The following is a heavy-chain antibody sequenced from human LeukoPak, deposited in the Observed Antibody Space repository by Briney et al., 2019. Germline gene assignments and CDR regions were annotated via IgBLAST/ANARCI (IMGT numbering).Heavy chain of an antibody. CDR1: GFTFSSYW. V-gene: IGHV3-74*01. Sequence: GGSLRLSCAASGFTFSSYWMHWVRQAPGKGLVWVSRINTDGSSTSYADSVKGRFTISRDNAKNTLYLQMNSLRAEDTAVYYCARVFFWSGYYIQDAFDIWGQGTMVTVSS. D-gene: IGHD3-3*01. CDR3: ARVFFWSGYYIQDAFDI. CDR2: INTDGSST. J-gene: IGHJ3*02.